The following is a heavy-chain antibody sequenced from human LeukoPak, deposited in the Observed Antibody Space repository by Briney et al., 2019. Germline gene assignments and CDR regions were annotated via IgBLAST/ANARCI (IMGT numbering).Heavy chain of an antibody. D-gene: IGHD3-10*01. CDR1: GYTFTNYY. CDR2: INPGGRST. Sequence: ASVKVSCKASGYTFTNYYIHWVRQAPGQGLEWMGIINPGGRSTSYAQKFQGRVTMTRDTSTSTAYMELRGLRSDDTAVYYCARFRAGVGEPYGDYWGQGTLVTVSS. CDR3: ARFRAGVGEPYGDY. V-gene: IGHV1-46*01. J-gene: IGHJ4*02.